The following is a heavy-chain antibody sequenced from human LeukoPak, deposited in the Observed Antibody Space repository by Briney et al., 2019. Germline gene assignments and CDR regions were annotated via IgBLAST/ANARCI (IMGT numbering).Heavy chain of an antibody. J-gene: IGHJ4*02. CDR1: GGSISTYY. D-gene: IGHD6-19*01. V-gene: IGHV4-59*01. CDR2: VYYSGSA. Sequence: PSETLSLTCTISGGSISTYYWSWIRQPPGKGLEWIGYVYYSGSANYNPSLNSRVTISVDTSKNQFSLNLTSVTAADTAVYYCARGGWYYFDYCGQGTPVTVSS. CDR3: ARGGWYYFDY.